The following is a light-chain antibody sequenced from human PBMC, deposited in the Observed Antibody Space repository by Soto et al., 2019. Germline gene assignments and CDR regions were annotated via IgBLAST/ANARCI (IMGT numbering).Light chain of an antibody. CDR3: SSYTTSSTHVV. CDR2: DVS. CDR1: SSDVGSYNY. V-gene: IGLV2-14*01. J-gene: IGLJ2*01. Sequence: QSARTQPASVSGSPGQSITISCTGTSSDVGSYNYVSWYQQYPGKAPKLMIYDVSNRPSGVSYRFSGSKSGNTASLTISGLQAEDEAYYYCSSYTTSSTHVVFGGGTKLTVL.